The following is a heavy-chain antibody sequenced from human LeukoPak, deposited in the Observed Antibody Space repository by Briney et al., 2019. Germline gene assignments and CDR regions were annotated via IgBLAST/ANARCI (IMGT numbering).Heavy chain of an antibody. D-gene: IGHD1-1*01. J-gene: IGHJ4*02. CDR1: GGSISNYY. CDR2: SYHRGST. CDR3: ARDRELGY. V-gene: IGHV4-59*01. Sequence: SETLSLTCTVSGGSISNYYWSWIRQSPGKGPEWIGRSYHRGSTSYNPSLKSRVAISVDTSKNQFSLKLSSVTAADTAVYYCARDRELGYWGQGTLVIVSS.